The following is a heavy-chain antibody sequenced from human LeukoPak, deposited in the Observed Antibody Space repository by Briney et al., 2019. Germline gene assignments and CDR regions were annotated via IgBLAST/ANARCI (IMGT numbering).Heavy chain of an antibody. CDR2: ISYDGNNK. Sequence: GGSLRLFCGDCGFTFTHQGILGVRQAPGKGLEWVTVISYDGNNKYYADSVKGRFTISRDNSKNTLYLQMNSLKAEDTAIYYCAGGGGYFDYWGPGTLVTVSS. V-gene: IGHV3-30*03. D-gene: IGHD3-16*01. CDR3: AGGGGYFDY. J-gene: IGHJ4*02. CDR1: GFTFTHQG.